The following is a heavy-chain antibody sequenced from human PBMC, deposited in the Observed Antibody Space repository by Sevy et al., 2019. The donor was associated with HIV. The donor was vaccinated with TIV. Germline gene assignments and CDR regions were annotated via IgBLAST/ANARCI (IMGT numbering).Heavy chain of an antibody. Sequence: SETLSLTCTVSGGSISSGSYYWGWIRQPPGKGLEWIGTMYYDGSAYYTPSLQSRVSMSVDTSKNQFSLNLSSVTAADTAVYFCARGEDSAMIDYWGQGTLVTVSS. CDR1: GGSISSGSYY. J-gene: IGHJ4*02. V-gene: IGHV4-39*01. D-gene: IGHD5-18*01. CDR3: ARGEDSAMIDY. CDR2: MYYDGSA.